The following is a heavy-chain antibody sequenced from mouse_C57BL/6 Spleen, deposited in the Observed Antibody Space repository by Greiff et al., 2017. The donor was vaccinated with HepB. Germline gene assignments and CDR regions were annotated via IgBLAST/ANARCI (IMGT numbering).Heavy chain of an antibody. Sequence: EVQVVESGGGLVKPGGSLKLSCAASGFTFSSYTMSWVRQTPEKRLEWVATISGGGGNTYYPDSVKGRFTISRDNAKNTLYLQMSSLRSEDTALYYCAIYYDYSYWGQGTLVTVSA. J-gene: IGHJ3*01. D-gene: IGHD2-4*01. CDR3: AIYYDYSY. CDR2: ISGGGGNT. CDR1: GFTFSSYT. V-gene: IGHV5-9*01.